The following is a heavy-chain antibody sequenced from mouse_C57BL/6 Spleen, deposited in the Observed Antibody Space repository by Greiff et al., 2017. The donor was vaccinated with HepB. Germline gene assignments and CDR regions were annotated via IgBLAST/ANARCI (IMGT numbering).Heavy chain of an antibody. CDR2: IDPETGGT. CDR1: GYTFTDYE. J-gene: IGHJ3*01. CDR3: TRGGLLAY. D-gene: IGHD6-1*01. Sequence: VQLQQSGAELVRPGASVTLSCKASGYTFTDYEMHWVKQTPVHGLEWIGAIDPETGGTAYNQKFKGKAILTADKSSSTAYMELRSLTSEDSAVYYCTRGGLLAYWGQGTLVTVSA. V-gene: IGHV1-15*01.